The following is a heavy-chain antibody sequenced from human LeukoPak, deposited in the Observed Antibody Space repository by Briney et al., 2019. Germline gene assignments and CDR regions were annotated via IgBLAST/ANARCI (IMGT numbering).Heavy chain of an antibody. D-gene: IGHD4-17*01. V-gene: IGHV1-69*01. Sequence: GSSVKVSCRASGGTFSSYAISWVRQAPGQGLEWMGGIIPIFGTANYARKFQGRVTITADESTSTAYMELSSLRSEDTAVYYCARGAAMTTVTSFDYWGQGTLVTVSS. CDR3: ARGAAMTTVTSFDY. CDR2: IIPIFGTA. CDR1: GGTFSSYA. J-gene: IGHJ4*02.